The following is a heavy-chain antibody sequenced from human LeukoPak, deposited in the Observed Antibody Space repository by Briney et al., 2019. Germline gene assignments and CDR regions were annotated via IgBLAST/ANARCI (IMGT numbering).Heavy chain of an antibody. CDR1: GGSFSGYY. CDR2: INHSGST. V-gene: IGHV4-34*01. J-gene: IGHJ4*02. CDR3: ARGHIIGLVVVPAADCGYFDY. Sequence: PSETLSLTCAVYGGSFSGYYWSWIRQPPGKGPEWIGEINHSGSTNYNPSLKSRVTISVDTSKNQFSLKLSSVTAADTAVYYCARGHIIGLVVVPAADCGYFDYWGQGTLVTVSS. D-gene: IGHD2-2*01.